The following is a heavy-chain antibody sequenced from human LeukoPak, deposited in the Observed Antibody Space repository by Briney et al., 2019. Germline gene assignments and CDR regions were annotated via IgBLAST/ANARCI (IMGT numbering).Heavy chain of an antibody. CDR3: ARVHTIFGVVIDNWFDP. J-gene: IGHJ5*02. D-gene: IGHD3-3*01. CDR2: MNPNSGNT. CDR1: GYTFTSYD. Sequence: GASVKVSCKASGYTFTSYDNNWVRQATGQGLEWMGWMNPNSGNTGYAQKFQGRVTMTRNTSISTAYMELSSLRSEDTAVYYCARVHTIFGVVIDNWFDPWGQGTLVTVSS. V-gene: IGHV1-8*01.